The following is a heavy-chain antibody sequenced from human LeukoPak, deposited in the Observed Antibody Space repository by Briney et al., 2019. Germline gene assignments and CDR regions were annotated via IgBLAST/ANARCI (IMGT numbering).Heavy chain of an antibody. CDR3: AKGVGTTMAYYFDY. V-gene: IGHV3-23*01. J-gene: IGHJ4*02. D-gene: IGHD1-26*01. CDR2: VSDSGNTI. Sequence: GGSLRLSCAASRFTFSNYAMSWVRQAQGKGLEWVSGVSDSGNTIYYADSVKGRFTISRDNSKNTVYLQMTSLRAEDTALYYCAKGVGTTMAYYFDYWGQGTLVTVSS. CDR1: RFTFSNYA.